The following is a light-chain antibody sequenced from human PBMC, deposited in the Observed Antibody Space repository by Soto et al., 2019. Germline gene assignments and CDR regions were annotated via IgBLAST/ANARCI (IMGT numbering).Light chain of an antibody. CDR1: SSNIGAGYD. J-gene: IGLJ2*01. CDR2: SNN. Sequence: QSVMTQPPSVSGAPGQSVTISCTGSSSNIGAGYDVHWYQQLPGTAPKLLIYSNNNRPSGVPDRFSGSKSGTSASLAITGLQAEDEADCYCQSYDSSLTGGIFGGGTKVTVL. CDR3: QSYDSSLTGGI. V-gene: IGLV1-40*01.